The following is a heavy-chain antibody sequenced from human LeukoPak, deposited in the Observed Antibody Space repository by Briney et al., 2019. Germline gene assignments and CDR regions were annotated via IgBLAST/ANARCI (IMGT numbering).Heavy chain of an antibody. J-gene: IGHJ4*02. CDR1: GFTFSSYA. D-gene: IGHD2-8*02. Sequence: PGGSLRLSCAVSGFTFSSYAMNWFRQAPGKRLEWVSSIVDNGRNTYYADSVKGRFTISRDNSKNTLSLQMNSLRAEDTALYYCAKGSRQSCSGAVCYYLDYWGQGALVTVSS. CDR2: IVDNGRNT. CDR3: AKGSRQSCSGAVCYYLDY. V-gene: IGHV3-23*01.